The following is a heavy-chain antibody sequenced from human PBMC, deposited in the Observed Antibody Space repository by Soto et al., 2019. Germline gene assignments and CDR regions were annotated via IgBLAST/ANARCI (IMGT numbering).Heavy chain of an antibody. CDR1: GYTFSTYA. CDR3: ARGKGMEENYYYYGMDI. Sequence: ASVKVSCKASGYTFSTYAMHWVRQAPGQSLEWMGWINGGTGQTRYSQRFQDRVTITRDTSAKTTYMDLTSLRSEDTTVYYCARGKGMEENYYYYGMDIWGQGTTVTVSS. CDR2: INGGTGQT. J-gene: IGHJ6*02. V-gene: IGHV1-3*01. D-gene: IGHD1-1*01.